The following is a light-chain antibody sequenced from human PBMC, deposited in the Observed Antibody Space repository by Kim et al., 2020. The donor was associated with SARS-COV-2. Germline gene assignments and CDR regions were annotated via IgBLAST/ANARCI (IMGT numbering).Light chain of an antibody. J-gene: IGLJ1*01. CDR2: QDS. CDR1: KLGDKY. V-gene: IGLV3-1*01. CDR3: QAWDSSIYV. Sequence: SYELTQPPSVSASPGQTASITCSGDKLGDKYACWYQQKPGQSPVLVIYQDSKRPSGIPERFSGSNSGNTATLTISGTQAMDEADYYCQAWDSSIYVFGTGTKVTVL.